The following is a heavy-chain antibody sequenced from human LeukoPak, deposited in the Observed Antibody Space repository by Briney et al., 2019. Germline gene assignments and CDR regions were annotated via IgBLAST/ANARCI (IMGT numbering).Heavy chain of an antibody. CDR3: AKRGSSWYYFDY. V-gene: IGHV3-23*01. CDR1: GFTFRSYA. Sequence: SGGSLRLSCAVSGFTFRSYAMNWVRQAPWKGLEWVSAISSSGDNTYYADSVKGRFTISRDNSSNTLYLQMNSLRAEDTAVYYCAKRGSSWYYFDYWGQGTLVTVSS. CDR2: ISSSGDNT. J-gene: IGHJ4*02. D-gene: IGHD6-13*01.